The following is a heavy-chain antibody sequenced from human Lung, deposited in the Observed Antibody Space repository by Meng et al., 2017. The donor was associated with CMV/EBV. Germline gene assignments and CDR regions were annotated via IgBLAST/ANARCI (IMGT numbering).Heavy chain of an antibody. CDR1: GFTFSSYA. Sequence: GGSXRPXCAAPGFTFSSYAMSWVRQAPGKGLEWVSAISGSGGSTYYADTVKGRFTISRDNSKNTLYLQMNSLRDEDTAVYYCAKSLYDFCSGYQHFDYWGQGAXVTVSS. CDR3: AKSLYDFCSGYQHFDY. D-gene: IGHD3/OR15-3a*01. J-gene: IGHJ4*02. CDR2: ISGSGGST. V-gene: IGHV3-23*01.